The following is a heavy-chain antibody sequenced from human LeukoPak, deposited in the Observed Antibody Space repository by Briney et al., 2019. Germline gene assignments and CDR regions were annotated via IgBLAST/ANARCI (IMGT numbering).Heavy chain of an antibody. CDR2: INLGDSDT. V-gene: IGHV5-51*01. CDR3: ARHHSGSPFDI. J-gene: IGHJ3*02. D-gene: IGHD3-10*01. CDR1: GYSFTSYW. Sequence: GESLKISCKASGYSFTSYWIGWVRQMPGKGLEWMGVINLGDSDTRYSPSFQGQVTISADKSISTAYLQWSSLKASDTAIYYCARHHSGSPFDIWGQGTMVTVSS.